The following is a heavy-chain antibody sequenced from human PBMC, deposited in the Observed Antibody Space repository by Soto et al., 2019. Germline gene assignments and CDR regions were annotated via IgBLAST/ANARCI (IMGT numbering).Heavy chain of an antibody. CDR3: ARGGNIVVVVADYGMDV. CDR1: GYTFSSFA. J-gene: IGHJ6*02. CDR2: INAGNGNT. Sequence: QVQLVQSGAEVKKPGASVKLSCKASGYTFSSFAMHWVRQAPGQGLEWVGWINAGNGNTKSSQKFQDRLTITRDTSASTVYMDLRSLTSEDTAVYYWARGGNIVVVVADYGMDVWGQGTTVTVSS. V-gene: IGHV1-3*01. D-gene: IGHD2-15*01.